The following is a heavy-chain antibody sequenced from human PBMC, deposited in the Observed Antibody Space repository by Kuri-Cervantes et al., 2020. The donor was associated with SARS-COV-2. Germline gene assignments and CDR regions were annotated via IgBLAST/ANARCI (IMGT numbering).Heavy chain of an antibody. D-gene: IGHD3-3*01. J-gene: IGHJ4*02. V-gene: IGHV3-69-1*01. CDR1: GFTFSDYY. CDR2: ISSSSTI. Sequence: GESLKISCAAPGFTFSDYYMNWVRQAPGKGLEWVSSISSSSTIYYADSVKGRFTISRDNAKNSLYLQMNSLRAEDTAVYYCARDHSIYDFWSGFSPIWGQGTLVTVSS. CDR3: ARDHSIYDFWSGFSPI.